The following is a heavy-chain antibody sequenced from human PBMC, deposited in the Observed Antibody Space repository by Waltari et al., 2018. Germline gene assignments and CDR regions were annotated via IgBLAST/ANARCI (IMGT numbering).Heavy chain of an antibody. D-gene: IGHD2-15*01. CDR1: GAPFTSYA. CDR2: IIPILGLT. J-gene: IGHJ6*02. Sequence: QVRLLQSGAEVKKPGSSVKVSCQASGAPFTSYAITWVRQAPGQGLEWMGRIIPILGLTNYAQKFQGRVTITADKSTTTAYMELSSLRSEDTAVYYCARGGDATQTNYYYYGLDVWGQGTTVTVSS. V-gene: IGHV1-69*09. CDR3: ARGGDATQTNYYYYGLDV.